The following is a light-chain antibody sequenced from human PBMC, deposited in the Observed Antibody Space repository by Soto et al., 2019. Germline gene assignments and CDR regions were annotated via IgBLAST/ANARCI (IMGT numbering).Light chain of an antibody. J-gene: IGLJ2*01. CDR2: DNY. Sequence: QSVLTQPPSVSAAPGQKVTISCSGSSSNIGKNYVSWYQQFPGTAPKLLIFDNYKRPSGIPDRFSGSKSGTSATLGITGLQTGDEADYYCGTWDTNLNVVFGGGTQLTVL. CDR1: SSNIGKNY. CDR3: GTWDTNLNVV. V-gene: IGLV1-51*01.